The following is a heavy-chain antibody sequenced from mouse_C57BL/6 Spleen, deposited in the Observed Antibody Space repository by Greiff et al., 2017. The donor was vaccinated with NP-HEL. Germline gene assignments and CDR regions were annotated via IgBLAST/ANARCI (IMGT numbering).Heavy chain of an antibody. J-gene: IGHJ4*01. CDR3: ARPYGNYEGAMDY. Sequence: EVHLVESGGGLVKPGGSLKLSCAASGFTFSDYGMHWVRQAPEKGLEWVAYISSGSSTIYYADTVKGRFTISRDNAKNTLFLQMTSLRSEDTAMYYCARPYGNYEGAMDYWGQGTSVTVSS. D-gene: IGHD2-1*01. V-gene: IGHV5-17*01. CDR2: ISSGSSTI. CDR1: GFTFSDYG.